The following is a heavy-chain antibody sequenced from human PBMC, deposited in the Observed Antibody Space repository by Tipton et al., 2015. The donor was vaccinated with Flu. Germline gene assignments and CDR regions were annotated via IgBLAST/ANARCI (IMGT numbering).Heavy chain of an antibody. Sequence: QLVQSGAELKNPGASVKVSRKTSGYTFTAHYIHWVRQAPGQGLEWMGWINANDNGTKYPQKFQGRVTMTRDTSISTVYMELSRLSSEDTAVYYCARDGAGYNGAFDMWGLGTVVTVSS. D-gene: IGHD5-24*01. V-gene: IGHV1-2*02. CDR3: ARDGAGYNGAFDM. CDR1: GYTFTAHY. CDR2: INANDNGT. J-gene: IGHJ3*02.